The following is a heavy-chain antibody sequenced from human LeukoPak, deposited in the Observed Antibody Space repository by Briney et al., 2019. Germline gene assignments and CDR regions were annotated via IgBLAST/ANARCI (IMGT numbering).Heavy chain of an antibody. CDR3: ARLGSITGTGGVDY. CDR1: GGSISSYY. J-gene: IGHJ4*02. CDR2: IYYSGST. V-gene: IGHV4-59*08. Sequence: SETLSLTCTVSGGSISSYYWSWIRQPPGKGLEWIGYIYYSGSTNYNPSLKSRVTISVDTSKNQFSLKLSSVTAADTAVYYCARLGSITGTGGVDYWGQGTLVTVSS. D-gene: IGHD1-7*01.